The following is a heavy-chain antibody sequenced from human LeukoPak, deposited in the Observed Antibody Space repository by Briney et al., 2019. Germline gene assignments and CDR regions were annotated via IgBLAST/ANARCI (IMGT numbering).Heavy chain of an antibody. CDR3: ARGTELLWFGELSSLDI. D-gene: IGHD3-10*01. CDR2: ISAYNGNT. J-gene: IGHJ3*02. V-gene: IGHV1-18*01. CDR1: GYTFTSYG. Sequence: ASVRVSCKASGYTFTSYGISWVRQAPGQGLEWMGWISAYNGNTNYAQKLQGRVTMTTDTSTSIAYMELRSLRSDDTAVYYCARGTELLWFGELSSLDIWGQGTMVTVSS.